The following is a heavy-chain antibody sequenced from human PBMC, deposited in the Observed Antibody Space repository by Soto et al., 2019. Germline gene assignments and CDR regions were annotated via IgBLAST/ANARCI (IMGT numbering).Heavy chain of an antibody. Sequence: SETLSLTCTVSGGSISSYYWSWIRQPPGKGLEWIGYIYYSGITNYNPSLKSRVTISVDTSKNQFSLKLTSVTAADTAVYYCARHGYTSGRTYFDYWGQGTLVTVSS. CDR2: IYYSGIT. CDR1: GGSISSYY. J-gene: IGHJ4*02. V-gene: IGHV4-59*08. D-gene: IGHD6-19*01. CDR3: ARHGYTSGRTYFDY.